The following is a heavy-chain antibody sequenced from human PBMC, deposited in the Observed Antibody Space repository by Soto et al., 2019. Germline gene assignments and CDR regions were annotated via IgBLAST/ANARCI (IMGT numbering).Heavy chain of an antibody. J-gene: IGHJ6*02. D-gene: IGHD7-27*01. CDR1: GGSFSGYY. CDR3: ARGLGRTVGFLIYSYYGMDV. V-gene: IGHV4-34*01. Sequence: PSETLSLTCAVYGGSFSGYYWSWIRQPPGKGLEWIGEINHSGSTNYNPSLKSRVTISVDTSKNQFSLKLSSVTAADTAVYYCARGLGRTVGFLIYSYYGMDVWGQGTTVTVSS. CDR2: INHSGST.